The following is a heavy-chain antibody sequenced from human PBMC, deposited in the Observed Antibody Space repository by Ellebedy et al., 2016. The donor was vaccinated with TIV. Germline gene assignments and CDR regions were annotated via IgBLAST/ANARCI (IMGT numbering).Heavy chain of an antibody. V-gene: IGHV4-59*01. CDR2: IYYSGST. CDR1: GGSISSYY. J-gene: IGHJ4*02. D-gene: IGHD4-17*01. Sequence: SETLSLTXTVSGGSISSYYWSWIRQPPGKGLEWIGYIYYSGSTNYNPSLKSRVTISVDTSKNQFSLKLSSVTAADTAVYYCARSRLDYASDWGQGTLVTVSS. CDR3: ARSRLDYASD.